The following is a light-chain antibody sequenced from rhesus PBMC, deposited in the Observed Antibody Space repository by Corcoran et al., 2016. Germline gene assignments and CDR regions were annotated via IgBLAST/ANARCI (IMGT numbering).Light chain of an antibody. CDR1: QSISSW. V-gene: IGKV1-22*01. CDR2: KAS. J-gene: IGKJ4*01. Sequence: DIQMTQSPSSLSASVGDTVTITCRASQSISSWLAWYQQKPGKAPTLLIYKASSWQSGVPSRLSGSGSGTDYTFTFNSLPPEDVATYYCQQSYGTPLTVGGGTKVEIK. CDR3: QQSYGTPLT.